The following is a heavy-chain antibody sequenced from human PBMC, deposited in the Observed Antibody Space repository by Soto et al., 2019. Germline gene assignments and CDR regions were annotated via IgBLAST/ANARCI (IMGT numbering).Heavy chain of an antibody. CDR3: ATWQGSLNFHY. CDR2: IWDDGRRK. V-gene: IGHV3-33*01. CDR1: GFTFSLYG. Sequence: QAQLAESGGGVVQPGRSLRLSCAASGFTFSLYGMHWVRQAPGKGLEWVAAIWDDGRRKDYPDSVKDRLFISRDNSKNTLYLQLDSLRPEDTAVYYCATWQGSLNFHYWGQGTLVTVSS. J-gene: IGHJ4*02.